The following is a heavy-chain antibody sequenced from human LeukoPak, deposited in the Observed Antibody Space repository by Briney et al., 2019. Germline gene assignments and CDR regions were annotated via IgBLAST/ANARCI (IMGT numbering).Heavy chain of an antibody. CDR3: ASFGVVAPYYYYYYMDV. CDR1: GYTFTSYD. V-gene: IGHV1-8*01. CDR2: MNPNSGNT. Sequence: ASVKVSCKASGYTFTSYDINWVRQATGQGLEWMGWMNPNSGNTGYAQKFQGRVTMTRNTSISTSYMELSSLRSEDTAVYYCASFGVVAPYYYYYYMDVWGKGTTVTISS. D-gene: IGHD2-15*01. J-gene: IGHJ6*03.